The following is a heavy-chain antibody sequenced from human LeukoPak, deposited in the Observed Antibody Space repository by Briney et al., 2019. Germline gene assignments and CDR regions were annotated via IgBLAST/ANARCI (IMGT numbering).Heavy chain of an antibody. CDR3: ARHSYYYDSSAYYYYFDY. V-gene: IGHV4-61*02. D-gene: IGHD3-22*01. Sequence: PSETLSLTCTVSGGSISSGSYYWSWIRQPAGKGLEWIGLIYTSGSTNYNPSLQSRVSISVDTSENQFSLKLSSVTAADTAVYYCARHSYYYDSSAYYYYFDYWGQGNLFSVSS. CDR2: IYTSGST. J-gene: IGHJ4*02. CDR1: GGSISSGSYY.